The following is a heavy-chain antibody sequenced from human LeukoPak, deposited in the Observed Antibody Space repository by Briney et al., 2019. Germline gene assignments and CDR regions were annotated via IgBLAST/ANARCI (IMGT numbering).Heavy chain of an antibody. CDR1: GFTFDDYA. V-gene: IGHV3-9*01. J-gene: IGHJ6*02. D-gene: IGHD3-3*01. Sequence: GGSLRLSCAASGFTFDDYAMPWVRHAPGKGLEWVSGISWNSGSIGYADSVKGRFTISRDNAKNSLYLQMNSLRAEDTALYYCAKDIWSGYYTNYYYYGMDVWGQGTTVTVSS. CDR3: AKDIWSGYYTNYYYYGMDV. CDR2: ISWNSGSI.